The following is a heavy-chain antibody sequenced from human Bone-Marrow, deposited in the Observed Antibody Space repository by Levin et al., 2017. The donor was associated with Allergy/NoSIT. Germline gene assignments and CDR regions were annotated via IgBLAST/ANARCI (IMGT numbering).Heavy chain of an antibody. CDR3: AKLVDSATNY. V-gene: IGHV3-23*01. Sequence: AGGSLRLSCAASGFTFSSYAMIWVRQAPGKGLEWVSAIGASGDSTYYADSVKGRFAISRDNSKNTLYLQMNSLRAEDTAVYYCAKLVDSATNYWGQGTLVTVSS. CDR1: GFTFSSYA. D-gene: IGHD5-18*01. J-gene: IGHJ4*02. CDR2: IGASGDST.